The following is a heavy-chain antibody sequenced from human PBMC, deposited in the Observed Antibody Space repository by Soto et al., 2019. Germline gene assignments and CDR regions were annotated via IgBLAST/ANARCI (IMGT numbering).Heavy chain of an antibody. D-gene: IGHD3-22*01. Sequence: EVQLVESGGGLIQPGGSLRLSCAASGFTVSSNYMSWVRQAPGKGLEWVSVIYSGGSTYYADSVKGRFTISRDNSKNTLYLQMNNLRAEDTAVDYCARDRVESGYPEYFQHWGQGTLVTVSS. CDR2: IYSGGST. J-gene: IGHJ1*01. V-gene: IGHV3-53*01. CDR1: GFTVSSNY. CDR3: ARDRVESGYPEYFQH.